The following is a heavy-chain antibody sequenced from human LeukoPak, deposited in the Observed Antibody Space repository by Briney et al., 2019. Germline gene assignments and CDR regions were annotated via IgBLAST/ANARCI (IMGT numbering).Heavy chain of an antibody. CDR1: GFTFSSYA. CDR3: ARAGNYYERQDDDY. D-gene: IGHD3-22*01. V-gene: IGHV3-30-3*01. J-gene: IGHJ4*02. CDR2: ISYDGSNK. Sequence: PGGSLRLSCAASGFTFSSYAMHWVRQAPGKGLEWVAVISYDGSNKYYADSAKGRFTISRDNSKNTLYLQMNSLRAEDTAVYYCARAGNYYERQDDDYWGQGTLVTVSS.